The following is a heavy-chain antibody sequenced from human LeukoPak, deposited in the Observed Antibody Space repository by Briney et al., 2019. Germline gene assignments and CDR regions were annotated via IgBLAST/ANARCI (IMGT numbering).Heavy chain of an antibody. CDR1: GFTFSSSW. J-gene: IGHJ3*02. CDR2: INSDGSST. CDR3: ARDRGYSYGYDAFDI. V-gene: IGHV3-74*01. Sequence: GGSLRFSCAASGFTFSSSWMHWVRQAPGKGLVWVSRINSDGSSTTYADSVKGRFTISRDNAKNTLYLQMNSLRAEDTAVYYCARDRGYSYGYDAFDIWGQGTMVTVSS. D-gene: IGHD5-18*01.